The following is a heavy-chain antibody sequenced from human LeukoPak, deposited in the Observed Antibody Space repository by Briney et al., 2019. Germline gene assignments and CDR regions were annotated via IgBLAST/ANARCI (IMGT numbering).Heavy chain of an antibody. D-gene: IGHD3-10*01. CDR3: ATWFYYGSGSYIDY. CDR1: GFTFSSRG. CDR2: IWSDGSNK. V-gene: IGHV3-33*01. J-gene: IGHJ4*02. Sequence: GGSLRLSCAASGFTFSSRGMHWVSQAPGKGLVWVAVIWSDGSNKYYADSVKGRFTTSRDNSKNTLYLQMNSLRAEDTAMYYCATWFYYGSGSYIDYWGQGTLVTVSS.